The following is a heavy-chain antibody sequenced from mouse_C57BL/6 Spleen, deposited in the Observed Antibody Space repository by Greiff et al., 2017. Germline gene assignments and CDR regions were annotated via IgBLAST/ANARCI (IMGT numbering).Heavy chain of an antibody. V-gene: IGHV1-55*01. CDR3: ARWGGSSFINYAMDY. CDR2: IYPGSGST. J-gene: IGHJ4*01. D-gene: IGHD1-1*01. CDR1: GYTFTSYW. Sequence: QVQLQQPGAELVKPGASVKMSCKASGYTFTSYWITWVKQRPGQGLEWIGDIYPGSGSTNYNEKFKSKATLTVYTSSSTAYMQLSSLTSEDAAVYYCARWGGSSFINYAMDYWGQGTSVTVSS.